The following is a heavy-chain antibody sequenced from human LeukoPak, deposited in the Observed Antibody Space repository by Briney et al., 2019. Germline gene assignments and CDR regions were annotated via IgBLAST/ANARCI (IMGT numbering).Heavy chain of an antibody. V-gene: IGHV3-64*04. Sequence: GGSLRLSCSASGFTFSSYAMHWVRQAPGKGLEYVSAISSNGGSTYYADSVKGRFTISRDTPKNTLYLQMNSLRAEDTAVYYCARDTGSGYCSGGRCRGAFDIWGQGTMVTVSS. D-gene: IGHD2-15*01. CDR1: GFTFSSYA. CDR3: ARDTGSGYCSGGRCRGAFDI. CDR2: ISSNGGST. J-gene: IGHJ3*02.